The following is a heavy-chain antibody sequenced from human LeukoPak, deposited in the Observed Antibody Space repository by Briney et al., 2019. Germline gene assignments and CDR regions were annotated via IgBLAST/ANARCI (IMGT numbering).Heavy chain of an antibody. CDR1: GFTFSSYS. V-gene: IGHV3-21*01. D-gene: IGHD1-26*01. CDR2: ISSSSSYI. Sequence: GGSLRLSCAASGFTFSSYSMNWVRQAPGKGLEWVSSISSSSSYIYYADSVKGRFTISRDNSKNTLYLQMNSLRAEDTAVYYCARDMEWELSWYFDLWGRGTLVTVSS. CDR3: ARDMEWELSWYFDL. J-gene: IGHJ2*01.